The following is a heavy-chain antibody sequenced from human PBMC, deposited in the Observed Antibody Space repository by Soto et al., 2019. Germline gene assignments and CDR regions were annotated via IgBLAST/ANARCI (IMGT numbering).Heavy chain of an antibody. V-gene: IGHV1-2*04. CDR2: INPNSGGT. CDR1: GYTFTGYY. CDR3: ARVGSGSYYKGWFDP. J-gene: IGHJ5*02. D-gene: IGHD3-10*01. Sequence: ASVKVSCKASGYTFTGYYMHWVRQAPGQGLEWMGWINPNSGGTNYAQKFQGWVTMTRDTSISTAYMELSRLRSDDTAVYYCARVGSGSYYKGWFDPWGQGTLVTVSS.